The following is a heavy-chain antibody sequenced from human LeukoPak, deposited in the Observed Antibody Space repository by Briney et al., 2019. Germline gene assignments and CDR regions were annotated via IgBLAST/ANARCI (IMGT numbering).Heavy chain of an antibody. J-gene: IGHJ3*01. Sequence: PGGSLRLGCAASGFTFRNFAMSWVRQAPGKGLEWLSSIGTAGTYYADSVEGRFTISRDDSKNTLYLQLNSLRVDDTALYYCAKNWGPLHMGGQGTMVTVSS. CDR2: IGTAGT. CDR1: GFTFRNFA. V-gene: IGHV3-23*03. D-gene: IGHD3-16*01. CDR3: AKNWGPLHM.